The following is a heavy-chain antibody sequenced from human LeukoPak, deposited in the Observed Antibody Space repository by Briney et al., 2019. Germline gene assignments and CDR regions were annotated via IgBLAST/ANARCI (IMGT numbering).Heavy chain of an antibody. CDR2: IRYDGNNK. Sequence: GGSLRLSCGASGFTFRKYGIHWVRQAPGKGLEWVAFIRYDGNNKYYADSVKGRFTISRDNSKNTVYLQMNSLRAEDTAVYYCAKIKIAAAGTLDYWGQGTLVTVSS. D-gene: IGHD6-13*01. CDR1: GFTFRKYG. J-gene: IGHJ4*02. CDR3: AKIKIAAAGTLDY. V-gene: IGHV3-30*02.